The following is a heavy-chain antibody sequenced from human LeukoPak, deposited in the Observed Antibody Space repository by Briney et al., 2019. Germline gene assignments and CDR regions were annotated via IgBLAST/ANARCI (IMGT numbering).Heavy chain of an antibody. CDR2: NRDKSKSYTT. CDR1: GGSIRSSYYY. J-gene: IGHJ3*02. D-gene: IGHD3-22*01. V-gene: IGHV3-72*01. Sequence: LSLTCTVSGGSIRSSYYYWGWIRQPPGKGLEWVGRNRDKSKSYTTDYAASVRGRFTISRDDSKNSLYLQMYSLKTEDTAVYFCTRPSYYDSRGYSTNGFDIWGQGTMVTVSS. CDR3: TRPSYYDSRGYSTNGFDI.